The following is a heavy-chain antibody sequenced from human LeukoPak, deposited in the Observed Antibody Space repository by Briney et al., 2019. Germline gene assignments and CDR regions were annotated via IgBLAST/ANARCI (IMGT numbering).Heavy chain of an antibody. Sequence: GGSLRLSCAAPGFTLSRYSMNWVRQAPGKGLEWVSSISSSSSYIYYADSVKGRFTISRDNAKNSLYLQMNSLRAEDTAVYYCAKDSKIVGATFRSYHYMDVWGKGTAVTVSS. CDR1: GFTLSRYS. D-gene: IGHD1-26*01. CDR3: AKDSKIVGATFRSYHYMDV. CDR2: ISSSSSYI. J-gene: IGHJ6*03. V-gene: IGHV3-21*01.